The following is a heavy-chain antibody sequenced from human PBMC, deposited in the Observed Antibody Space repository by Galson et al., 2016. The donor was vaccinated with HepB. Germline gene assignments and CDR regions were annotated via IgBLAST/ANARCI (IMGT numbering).Heavy chain of an antibody. CDR1: GFSFSNSW. CDR2: ANSHGGDT. CDR3: LGGDGSLVLTGD. Sequence: SLRLSCAVSGFSFSNSWMHWVRQPPGKRPVWVARANSHGGDTIYPESVKGRFTITSANAKNTLYLQMNRLRADDTAVNYCLGGDGSLVLTGDWGQGSLVTVSS. D-gene: IGHD2-15*01. J-gene: IGHJ4*02. V-gene: IGHV3-74*01.